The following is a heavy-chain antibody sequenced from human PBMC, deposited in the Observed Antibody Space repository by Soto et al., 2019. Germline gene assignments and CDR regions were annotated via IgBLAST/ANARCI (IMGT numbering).Heavy chain of an antibody. CDR3: AREAIHNWFDP. J-gene: IGHJ5*02. Sequence: SETLSLTCAVYGGSFSGYYWSWIRQPPGKGLEWIGEINHSGSTNYNPSLRSRVTISVDTSKNQFSLKLSSVTAADTAVYYCAREAIHNWFDPWGQGTLVTVSS. V-gene: IGHV4-34*01. CDR1: GGSFSGYY. CDR2: INHSGST.